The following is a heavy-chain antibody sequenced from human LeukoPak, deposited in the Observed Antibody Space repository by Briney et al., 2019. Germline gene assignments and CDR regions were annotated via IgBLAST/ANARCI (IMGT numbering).Heavy chain of an antibody. CDR1: GFLFSSYG. CDR2: IWYDGGNK. D-gene: IGHD1-14*01. CDR3: VRNQGAGISYFDF. Sequence: GGSLRLSCAASGFLFSSYGIHWARQAPGKGLEWVAAIWYDGGNKYYADSVRGRFTISRDNSKNTVYLQMNSMIVEDTAIYYCVRNQGAGISYFDFWGQGTQVTVSS. V-gene: IGHV3-33*01. J-gene: IGHJ4*02.